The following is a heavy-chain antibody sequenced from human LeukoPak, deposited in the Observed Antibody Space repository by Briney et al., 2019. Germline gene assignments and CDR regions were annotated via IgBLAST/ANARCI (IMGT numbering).Heavy chain of an antibody. V-gene: IGHV3-48*01. CDR2: ISSSSSTI. CDR1: GFTFSSYS. J-gene: IGHJ4*02. CDR3: ARDTGRKGAYSGSLSIFDY. Sequence: QPGGSLRLSCAASGFTFSSYSMNWVRQAPGKGLEWVSYISSSSSTIYYADSVKGRFTISRDNAKNSLYLQMNSLRAEDTAVYYCARDTGRKGAYSGSLSIFDYWGQGTLVTVSS. D-gene: IGHD1-26*01.